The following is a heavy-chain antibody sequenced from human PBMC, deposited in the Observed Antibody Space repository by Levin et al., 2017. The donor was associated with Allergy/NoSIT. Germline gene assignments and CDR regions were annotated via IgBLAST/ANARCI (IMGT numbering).Heavy chain of an antibody. CDR3: AKQTAAAGPVGPFDY. J-gene: IGHJ4*02. V-gene: IGHV3-30*18. Sequence: GESLKISCAASGFTFSSYGMHWVRQAPGKGLEWVAVISYDGSNKYYADSVKGRFTISRDNSKNTLYLQMNSLRAEDTAVYYCAKQTAAAGPVGPFDYWGQGTLVTVSS. CDR1: GFTFSSYG. D-gene: IGHD6-13*01. CDR2: ISYDGSNK.